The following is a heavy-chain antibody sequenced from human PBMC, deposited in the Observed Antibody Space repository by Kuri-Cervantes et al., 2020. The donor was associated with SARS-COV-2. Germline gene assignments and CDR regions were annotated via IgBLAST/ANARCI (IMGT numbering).Heavy chain of an antibody. D-gene: IGHD2-21*01. CDR1: GGSVSSGSYY. V-gene: IGHV4-61*01. CDR3: SRALVGSRIVANAFVI. J-gene: IGHJ3*02. CDR2: FYYSGST. Sequence: ESLKISCTVSGGSVSSGSYYWSWIRQPPGKGLEWIGYFYYSGSTNYNPSLKSRVTISVDTSKNQCPLKLSSVTAADTAVYYCSRALVGSRIVANAFVIWGQGTMVTVSS.